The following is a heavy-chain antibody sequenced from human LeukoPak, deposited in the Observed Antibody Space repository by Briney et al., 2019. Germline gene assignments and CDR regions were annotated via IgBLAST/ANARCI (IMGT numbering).Heavy chain of an antibody. Sequence: GSLRLSCAASGFTFSDYHMSWIRQAPGKGLEWVSYISSSGSTIYYADSVKGRFTISRDNAKNSLYLQMNSLRAEDTAVYYCASNLGGYSYGYTPNWGQGTLVTVSS. CDR2: ISSSGSTI. D-gene: IGHD5-18*01. CDR1: GFTFSDYH. J-gene: IGHJ4*02. V-gene: IGHV3-11*04. CDR3: ASNLGGYSYGYTPN.